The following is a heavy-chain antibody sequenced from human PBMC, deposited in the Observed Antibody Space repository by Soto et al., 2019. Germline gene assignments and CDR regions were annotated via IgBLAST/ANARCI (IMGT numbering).Heavy chain of an antibody. CDR3: ARDQRTEAAGLFFYYYGMDV. CDR1: GFTFSGYA. CDR2: ISYDGSNK. D-gene: IGHD6-13*01. Sequence: GGSLRLSCAASGFTFSGYAMHWVRQAPGKGLEWVAVISYDGSNKYYADSVKGRFTISRDNSKNTLYLQMNSLRAEDTAVYYCARDQRTEAAGLFFYYYGMDVWGQGTTVTVSS. J-gene: IGHJ6*02. V-gene: IGHV3-30-3*01.